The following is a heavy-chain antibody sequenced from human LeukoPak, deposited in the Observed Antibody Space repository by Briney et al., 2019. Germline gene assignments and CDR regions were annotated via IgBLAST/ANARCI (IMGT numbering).Heavy chain of an antibody. Sequence: SETLSLTCAVSGGSISSYYWSWIRQPPGKGLEWIGYIYYSGSTNYNPSLTSRVTISIDTSKNQFSLKLTSVTAADTAVYYCARDDYWGQGTLATVSS. J-gene: IGHJ4*02. V-gene: IGHV4-59*01. CDR1: GGSISSYY. CDR3: ARDDY. CDR2: IYYSGST.